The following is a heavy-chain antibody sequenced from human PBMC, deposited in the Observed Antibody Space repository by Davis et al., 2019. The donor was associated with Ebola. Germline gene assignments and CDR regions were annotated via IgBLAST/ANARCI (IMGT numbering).Heavy chain of an antibody. CDR1: GFTFSSYS. V-gene: IGHV3-21*04. J-gene: IGHJ4*02. D-gene: IGHD2-15*01. CDR3: ARVTLWWDDGSGGPTTYYFDF. Sequence: PGGSLRLSCAASGFTFSSYSMNWVRQAPGKGLEWVSSISSSSSYIYYADSVKGRFTISRDNAKNSLYLQMNSLRAEDTATYYCARVTLWWDDGSGGPTTYYFDFWGQGALVTVSS. CDR2: ISSSSSYI.